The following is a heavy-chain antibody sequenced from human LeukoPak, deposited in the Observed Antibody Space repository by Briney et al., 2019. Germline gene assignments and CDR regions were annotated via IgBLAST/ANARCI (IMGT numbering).Heavy chain of an antibody. CDR1: GFTFSSYG. Sequence: PGGSLRLSCAASGFTFSSYGMHWVRQAPGKGLEWVAVIWYDGSNKYYADSVKGRFTISRDNSKNTLYLQMNSLRAEDTAVYYCARVWGRWMNAFDIWGQGTMVTVSS. CDR3: ARVWGRWMNAFDI. D-gene: IGHD3-16*01. CDR2: IWYDGSNK. V-gene: IGHV3-33*01. J-gene: IGHJ3*02.